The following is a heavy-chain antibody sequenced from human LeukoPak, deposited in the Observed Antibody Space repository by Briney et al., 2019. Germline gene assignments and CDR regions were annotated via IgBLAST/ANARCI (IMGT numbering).Heavy chain of an antibody. CDR2: INPNSGGT. V-gene: IGHV1-2*02. D-gene: IGHD5-18*01. Sequence: GASVKVSCKASGYTFTGYYMHWVRQAPGQGLEWMGWINPNSGGTNYAQKFQGRVTMTRDTSISTAYMELSRLRSDDTAVYYCARGLGDGYSYGYENYFDYWGQGTLVTVSS. J-gene: IGHJ4*02. CDR1: GYTFTGYY. CDR3: ARGLGDGYSYGYENYFDY.